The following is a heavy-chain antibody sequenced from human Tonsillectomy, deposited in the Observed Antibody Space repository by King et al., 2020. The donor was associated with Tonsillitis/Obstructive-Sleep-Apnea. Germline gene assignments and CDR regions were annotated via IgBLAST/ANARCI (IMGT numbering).Heavy chain of an antibody. CDR2: INYSGST. V-gene: IGHV4-59*01. J-gene: IGHJ6*02. CDR3: ARVGVALAVYSYYGMDG. Sequence: QLQESGPGLVKPSETLSLTCNVSGGSISSYYWSWIRQPPGKGLEWIGYINYSGSTNYNPSLKSRVTISVDTSKNQFSLKLSSVTAADTAVYYCARVGVALAVYSYYGMDGGGQGTTVTVSS. CDR1: GGSISSYY. D-gene: IGHD6-19*01.